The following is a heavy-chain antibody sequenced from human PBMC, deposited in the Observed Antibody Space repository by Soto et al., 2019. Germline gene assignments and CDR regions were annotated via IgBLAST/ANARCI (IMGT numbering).Heavy chain of an antibody. J-gene: IGHJ6*02. CDR2: IYHSGST. V-gene: IGHV4-30-2*01. CDR3: ARGGINQLLGNYYYGMDV. Sequence: PSETLSLTCAVYGGSISSGGYSWSWIRQPPGKGLEWIGYIYHSGSTYYNPSLKSRVTISVDRSKNQLSLKLSSVTAADTAVYYCARGGINQLLGNYYYGMDVWGQGTTVTVSS. CDR1: GGSISSGGYS. D-gene: IGHD2-2*01.